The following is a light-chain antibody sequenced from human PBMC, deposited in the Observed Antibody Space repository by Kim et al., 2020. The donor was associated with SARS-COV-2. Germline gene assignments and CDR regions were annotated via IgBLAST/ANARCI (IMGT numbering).Light chain of an antibody. V-gene: IGLV3-1*01. CDR3: QAWDSSTVV. J-gene: IGLJ2*01. CDR1: KLGDKY. Sequence: VSTGQTASITCAGDKLGDKYACWYQQKPGQSPVLVIYQDSKRPSGIPERFSGSNSGNTATLTISGTQAMDEADYYCQAWDSSTVVFGGGTQLTVL. CDR2: QDS.